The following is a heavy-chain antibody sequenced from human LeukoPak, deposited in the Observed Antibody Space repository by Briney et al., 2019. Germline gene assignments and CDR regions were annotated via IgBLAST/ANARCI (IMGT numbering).Heavy chain of an antibody. D-gene: IGHD3-22*01. V-gene: IGHV3-7*01. CDR1: GFTFSTYW. J-gene: IGHJ4*02. Sequence: GGSLRLSCAASGFTFSTYWMSWVRQAPGKGLEWVANIKEDGSEKYYGDSVKGLFTISRDNAKKSLYLQMNSLRAEDTAVYYCARDSSGYQWGQGTPVTVSS. CDR3: ARDSSGYQ. CDR2: IKEDGSEK.